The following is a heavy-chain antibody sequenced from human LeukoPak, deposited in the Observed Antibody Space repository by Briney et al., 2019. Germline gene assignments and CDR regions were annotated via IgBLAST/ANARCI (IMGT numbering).Heavy chain of an antibody. CDR1: GGSISSYY. Sequence: SETLSLTCTVSGGSISSYYWSWIRQPPGKGLEWIGYIYYSGSTNYNPSLKSRVTISVDTSKNQFSLKLSSVTAADTAVYCCARDPLFGGYFDYWGQGTLVTVSS. CDR3: ARDPLFGGYFDY. D-gene: IGHD3-10*02. CDR2: IYYSGST. V-gene: IGHV4-59*01. J-gene: IGHJ4*02.